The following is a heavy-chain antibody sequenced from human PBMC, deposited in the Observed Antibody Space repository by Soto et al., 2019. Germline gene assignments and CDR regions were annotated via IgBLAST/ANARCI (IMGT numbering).Heavy chain of an antibody. CDR1: GYTFTSYG. V-gene: IGHV1-18*01. Sequence: ASVKVSCKASGYTFTSYGISWVRQAPGQGLEWLGWISAYNGNTDYSQKFQGRVTMTTDTPTSTAYMELRSLRSDDTAVYYCARARSGYYYFDYRAQGTLVTV. D-gene: IGHD3-3*01. J-gene: IGHJ4*02. CDR2: ISAYNGNT. CDR3: ARARSGYYYFDY.